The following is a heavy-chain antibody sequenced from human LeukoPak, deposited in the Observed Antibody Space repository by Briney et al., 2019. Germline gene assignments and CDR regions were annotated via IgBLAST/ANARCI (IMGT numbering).Heavy chain of an antibody. D-gene: IGHD4-23*01. CDR1: GFTFSSYW. V-gene: IGHV3-7*03. Sequence: GGSLRLSCAASGFTFSSYWMSWVRQAPGKGLEWVANIKKDGSEKYYVDSVKGRFTISRDNAKTSLYLQMNSLRAEDTAVYYCAKGMTTVVTPEYFQHWGQGTLVTVSS. J-gene: IGHJ1*01. CDR2: IKKDGSEK. CDR3: AKGMTTVVTPEYFQH.